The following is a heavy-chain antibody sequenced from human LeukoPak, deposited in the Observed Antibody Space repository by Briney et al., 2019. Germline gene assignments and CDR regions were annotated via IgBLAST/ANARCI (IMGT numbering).Heavy chain of an antibody. CDR3: ASRYCSSTSCLALGRDYYYGMDV. D-gene: IGHD2-2*01. Sequence: ASVKVSCKASGGTFISYAISWVRQAPGQGLEWMGGIIPIFGTANYAQKFQGRVTITADESTSTAYMELSSLRSEDTAVYYCASRYCSSTSCLALGRDYYYGMDVWGQGTTVTVSS. CDR1: GGTFISYA. V-gene: IGHV1-69*13. CDR2: IIPIFGTA. J-gene: IGHJ6*02.